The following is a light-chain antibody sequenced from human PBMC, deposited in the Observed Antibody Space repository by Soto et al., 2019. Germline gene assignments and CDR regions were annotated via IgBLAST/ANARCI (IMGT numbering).Light chain of an antibody. CDR3: SSYTSSGTPV. V-gene: IGLV2-14*01. J-gene: IGLJ2*01. CDR1: SSDVGGYNY. CDR2: EVG. Sequence: QSALTQPASVSGSPGQSITISCTGTSSDVGGYNYVSWYQQHPGKAPKRLIYEVGNRPSGVSNRFSGSKSGNTASLTISGLQAEDEADYYCSSYTSSGTPVFGGGTKVTVL.